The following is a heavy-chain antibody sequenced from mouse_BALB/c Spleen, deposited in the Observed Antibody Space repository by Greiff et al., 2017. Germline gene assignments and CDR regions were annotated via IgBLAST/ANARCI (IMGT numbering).Heavy chain of an antibody. CDR3: ASPYGNYEDWFAY. CDR2: ISTYNGNT. V-gene: IGHV1-67*01. Sequence: VQLVESGPEVVRPGVSVKISCKGSGYTFTDYAMHWVKQSHAKSLEWIGVISTYNGNTNYNQKFKGKATMTVDKSSSTAYMELARLTSEDSAIYYCASPYGNYEDWFAYWGQGTLVTVSA. J-gene: IGHJ3*01. CDR1: GYTFTDYA. D-gene: IGHD2-10*02.